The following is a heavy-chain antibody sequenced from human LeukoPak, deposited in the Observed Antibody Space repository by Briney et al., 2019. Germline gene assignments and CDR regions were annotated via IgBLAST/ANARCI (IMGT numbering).Heavy chain of an antibody. CDR1: GFTFSSYS. CDR2: ISHSGSST. CDR3: ARDMYGGYSDY. Sequence: PGGSLRLSCAASGFTFSSYSINWVRQAPGKGLEWVSTISHSGSSTYYADSVKGRFTIARDNAKNSVDLQMNSLRVEDTAVYYCARDMYGGYSDYWGQGTLVTVSP. J-gene: IGHJ4*02. D-gene: IGHD2-21*01. V-gene: IGHV3-21*01.